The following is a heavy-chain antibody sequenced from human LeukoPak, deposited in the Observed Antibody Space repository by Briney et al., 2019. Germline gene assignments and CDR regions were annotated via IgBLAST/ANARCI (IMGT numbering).Heavy chain of an antibody. D-gene: IGHD6-13*01. CDR3: AREVGSSWGIDY. Sequence: GGSLRLSCAASGFTFSSYAMSWVHQAPGKGLEWVAVISYDGSNKYYADSVKGRFTISRDNSKNTLYLQMNSLRAEDTAVYYCAREVGSSWGIDYWGQGTLVTVSS. CDR2: ISYDGSNK. J-gene: IGHJ4*02. V-gene: IGHV3-30*01. CDR1: GFTFSSYA.